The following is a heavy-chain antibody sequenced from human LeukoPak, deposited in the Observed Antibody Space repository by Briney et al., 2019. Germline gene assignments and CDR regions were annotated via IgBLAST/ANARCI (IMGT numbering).Heavy chain of an antibody. CDR1: GGAIISGAYY. V-gene: IGHV4-31*03. J-gene: IGHJ6*02. CDR3: ARAAYCSDAACYPERHYYYGLDV. Sequence: SETLSLTCTVSGGAIISGAYYWNWIRQHPGKGLEWIGYIYYTGSTYYNPSLRSRVTMSLDRSKNQFSLRLSFVTAADSAVYYCARAAYCSDAACYPERHYYYGLDVWGQGTTVTVSS. D-gene: IGHD2-15*01. CDR2: IYYTGST.